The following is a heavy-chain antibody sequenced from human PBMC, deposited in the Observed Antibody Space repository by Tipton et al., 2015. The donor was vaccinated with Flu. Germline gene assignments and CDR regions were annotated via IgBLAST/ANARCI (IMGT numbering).Heavy chain of an antibody. CDR3: ATFHSFDY. CDR1: GYSFTTYW. CDR2: IYPGDSDA. V-gene: IGHV5-51*01. Sequence: VQLVQSGAEVKKPGESLKISCKGSGYSFTTYWIGWVRQVPGKGLEWMGIIYPGDSDARYSPSFQDQVTISADKSISTAYLQWSSRRASDTAIYYCATFHSFDYWGQGTLVTVSS. J-gene: IGHJ4*02.